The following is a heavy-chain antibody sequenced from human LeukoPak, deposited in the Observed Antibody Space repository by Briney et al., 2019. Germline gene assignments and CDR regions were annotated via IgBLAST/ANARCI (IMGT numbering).Heavy chain of an antibody. Sequence: SETLSLTCAVYGGSFSGYYWSWIRQPPGKGLEWIGEINHSGSTNYNPSLKGRVTISVDTSKNQFSLKLSSVTAADTAVYYCARRGYYYDSSGYYYWFDPWGQGTLVTVSS. CDR1: GGSFSGYY. CDR3: ARRGYYYDSSGYYYWFDP. V-gene: IGHV4-34*01. CDR2: INHSGST. J-gene: IGHJ5*02. D-gene: IGHD3-22*01.